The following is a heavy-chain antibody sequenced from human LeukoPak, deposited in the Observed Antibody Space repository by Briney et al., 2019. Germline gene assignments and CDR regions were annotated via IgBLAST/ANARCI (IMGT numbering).Heavy chain of an antibody. D-gene: IGHD5-24*01. CDR2: ISYDGSNK. V-gene: IGHV3-30-3*01. CDR1: GFTFSSYA. J-gene: IGHJ6*02. CDR3: ARGGWLQFSYYYYGMDV. Sequence: GRSLRLSCAASGFTFSSYAMHWVRQAPGKGLEWVAVISYDGSNKYYADSVKGRFTISRDNSENTLYLQMNSLRAEDTAVYYRARGGWLQFSYYYYGMDVWGQGTTVTVSS.